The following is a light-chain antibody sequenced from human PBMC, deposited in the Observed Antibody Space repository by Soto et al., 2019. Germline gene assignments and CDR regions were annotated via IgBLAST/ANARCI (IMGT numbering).Light chain of an antibody. CDR2: GAS. V-gene: IGKV3-20*01. Sequence: EIVLTQSPGTLSLSPGERATLSCRASQSVSSSYLACYQQKPGQAPRLLIYGASSRATGIPDRFSGSGSGTDFTLTISRLEPEDFAVYYCQQHDILPITFGQGTRLEIK. CDR3: QQHDILPIT. J-gene: IGKJ5*01. CDR1: QSVSSSY.